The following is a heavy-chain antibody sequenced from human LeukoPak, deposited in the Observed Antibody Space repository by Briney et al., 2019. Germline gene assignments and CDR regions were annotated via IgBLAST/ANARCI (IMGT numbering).Heavy chain of an antibody. J-gene: IGHJ4*02. CDR3: ATVEREYFDTSGYFNY. D-gene: IGHD3-22*01. CDR1: GYTLTELS. V-gene: IGHV1-24*01. CDR2: FDPEDGKI. Sequence: ASVKVSCKVSGYTLTELSMHWVRQAPGKGPEWMGGFDPEDGKIIYAQKFQGRVTMTEDTSTDTAYMELSSLRSEDTAVYYCATVEREYFDTSGYFNYWGQGSLVTVSS.